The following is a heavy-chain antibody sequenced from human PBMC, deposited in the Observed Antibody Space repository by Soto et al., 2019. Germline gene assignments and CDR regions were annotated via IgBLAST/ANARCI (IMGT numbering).Heavy chain of an antibody. V-gene: IGHV3-21*01. Sequence: GGSLRLSCAASGFTFSSYSMNWVRQAPGKGLEWVSSISSSSSYIYYADSVKGRFTISRDNAKNSLYLQMNSLRAEDTAVYYCARDPTGPHYDILTGLDWFDPWGQGTLVTVSS. J-gene: IGHJ5*02. CDR2: ISSSSSYI. CDR3: ARDPTGPHYDILTGLDWFDP. CDR1: GFTFSSYS. D-gene: IGHD3-9*01.